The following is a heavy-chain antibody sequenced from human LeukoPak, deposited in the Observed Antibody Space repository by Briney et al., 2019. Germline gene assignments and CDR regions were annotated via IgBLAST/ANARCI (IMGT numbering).Heavy chain of an antibody. J-gene: IGHJ5*02. D-gene: IGHD2-2*01. CDR2: ISGSGGST. CDR1: GFTFSSYA. Sequence: PGGSLRLSRAASGFTFSSYAMSWVRQAPGKGLEWVSAISGSGGSTYYADSVKGRFTISRDNSKNTLYLQMNSLRAEDTAVYYCAKWVVPAAISRASPWFDPWGQGTLVTVSS. CDR3: AKWVVPAAISRASPWFDP. V-gene: IGHV3-23*01.